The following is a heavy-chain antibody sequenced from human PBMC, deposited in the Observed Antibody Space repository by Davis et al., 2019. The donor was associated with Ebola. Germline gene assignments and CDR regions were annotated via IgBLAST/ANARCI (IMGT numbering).Heavy chain of an antibody. CDR3: ARAVQVWSPFDY. V-gene: IGHV4-39*07. CDR1: GGSIISSSSY. Sequence: SETLSLTCTVSGGSIISSSSYWGWIRQPPRKGLEWIGSIYYSGITYYNPSLKSRVTISVDTSKNQFSLELSSVTAADTAVYYCARAVQVWSPFDYWGQGTLVTVSS. J-gene: IGHJ4*02. D-gene: IGHD5-18*01. CDR2: IYYSGIT.